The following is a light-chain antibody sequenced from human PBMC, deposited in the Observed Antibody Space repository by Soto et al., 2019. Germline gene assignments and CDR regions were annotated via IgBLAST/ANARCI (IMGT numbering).Light chain of an antibody. CDR1: SSDVGGYNY. J-gene: IGLJ1*01. Sequence: XSVLTQPPSASCSPGQSFSISCTGTSSDVGGYNYVSWYQQHPGKAPKLMIYEVNKRPSGVPDSFSGSKSGNTASLTVSGLPAEDEADYQCRSYEGRSNVFGNGKKVTVL. V-gene: IGLV2-8*01. CDR3: RSYEGRSNV. CDR2: EVN.